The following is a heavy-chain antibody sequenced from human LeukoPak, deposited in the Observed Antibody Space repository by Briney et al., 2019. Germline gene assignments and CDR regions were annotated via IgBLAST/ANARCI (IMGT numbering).Heavy chain of an antibody. CDR3: AKSPNYYDSSGYDY. J-gene: IGHJ4*02. D-gene: IGHD3-22*01. CDR1: GFTFSSYA. Sequence: PGGSLRLSCVASGFTFSSYAMSWVRQAPGKGLEWVSAISGSGGSTYHADSVKGRFTISRDNSKNTLYLQMNSLRAEDTAVYYCAKSPNYYDSSGYDYWGQGTLVTVSS. V-gene: IGHV3-23*01. CDR2: ISGSGGST.